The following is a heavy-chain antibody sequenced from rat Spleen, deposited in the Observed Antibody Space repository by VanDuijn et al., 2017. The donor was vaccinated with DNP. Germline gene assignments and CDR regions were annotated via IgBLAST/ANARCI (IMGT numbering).Heavy chain of an antibody. J-gene: IGHJ2*01. V-gene: IGHV5-46*01. Sequence: EWVATISTSGSRTYYPDSVKGRFTISRDNAKSSLYLQMNSLKSEDTATYYCARQDIGTTLFDYWGQGVMVTVSS. D-gene: IGHD1-5*01. CDR2: ISTSGSRT. CDR3: ARQDIGTTLFDY.